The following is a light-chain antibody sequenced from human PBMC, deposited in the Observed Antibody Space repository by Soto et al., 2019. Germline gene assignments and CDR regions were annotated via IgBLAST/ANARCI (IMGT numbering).Light chain of an antibody. CDR3: MQGLSTPLT. CDR1: RSLLSSNGNNY. CDR2: LAS. Sequence: DIVLTQSPLSLAVTPGEPASISCRSSRSLLSSNGNNYLNWYVQRPGLSPQLLIYLASNRVSGVLDRFSGSGSGTDFTLNISIVVADDVGVYYCMQGLSTPLTFGGGTKVDIK. J-gene: IGKJ4*01. V-gene: IGKV2-28*01.